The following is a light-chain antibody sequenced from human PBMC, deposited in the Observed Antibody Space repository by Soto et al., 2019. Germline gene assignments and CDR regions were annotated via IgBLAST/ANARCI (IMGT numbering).Light chain of an antibody. V-gene: IGKV2-28*01. CDR3: MQALHTPPA. Sequence: DIVMTQSPLYLPVIPGEPASISCISSQSLLHINGYNYVDWYLQRPGQSPQLLICMGSDRASGVPDRFSGSGSGTDFTLNISRVEAEDVGVYYCMQALHTPPAFGQGTKVEIK. CDR1: QSLLHINGYNY. CDR2: MGS. J-gene: IGKJ1*01.